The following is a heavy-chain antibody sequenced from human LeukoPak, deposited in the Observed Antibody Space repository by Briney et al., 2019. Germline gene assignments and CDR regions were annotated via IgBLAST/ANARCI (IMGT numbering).Heavy chain of an antibody. Sequence: PSETLSLTCAVSGYSISSGYHWAWIRQPPGKGLEWIGSMSPSGSTYYKPPLKSRVTISVDTSKNQFYVKLSSVSAADTAVYYCARHNGYDSSGDGRYYFDYWGQGTLVTVAS. CDR3: ARHNGYDSSGDGRYYFDY. J-gene: IGHJ4*02. V-gene: IGHV4-38-2*01. CDR1: GYSISSGYH. CDR2: MSPSGST. D-gene: IGHD3-22*01.